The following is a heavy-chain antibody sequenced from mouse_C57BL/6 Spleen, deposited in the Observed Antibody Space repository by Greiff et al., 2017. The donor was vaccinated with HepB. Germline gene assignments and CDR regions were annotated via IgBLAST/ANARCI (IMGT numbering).Heavy chain of an antibody. Sequence: EVKLVESGGGLVQPAGSLSLSCAASGFTFTDYYMSWVRQPPGKALEWLGFIRNKANGYTTEYSASVKGRFTISRDNSQSILYLQMNALRAEDSATYYCARSQGSSCLYAMDYWGQGTSVTVSS. CDR3: ARSQGSSCLYAMDY. V-gene: IGHV7-3*01. J-gene: IGHJ4*01. CDR2: IRNKANGYTT. CDR1: GFTFTDYY. D-gene: IGHD1-1*01.